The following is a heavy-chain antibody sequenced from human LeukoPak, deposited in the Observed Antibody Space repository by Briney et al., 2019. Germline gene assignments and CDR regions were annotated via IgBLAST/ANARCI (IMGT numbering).Heavy chain of an antibody. V-gene: IGHV4-34*01. J-gene: IGHJ6*03. D-gene: IGHD3-22*01. CDR2: INHSGST. CDR3: ARGYYYDSSGYYYGSYYYYYYMDV. Sequence: PSETLSLTCAVYGGSFSGYYWSWIRQPPGKGLEWIGEINHSGSTNYNPSLKSRVTISVDTSKNQFSLKLSSVTAADTAVYYCARGYYYDSSGYYYGSYYYYYYMDVWDKGTTVTVSS. CDR1: GGSFSGYY.